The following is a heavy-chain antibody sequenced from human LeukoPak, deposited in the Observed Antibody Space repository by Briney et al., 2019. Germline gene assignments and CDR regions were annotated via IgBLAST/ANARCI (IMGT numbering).Heavy chain of an antibody. CDR2: INHSGST. V-gene: IGHV4-34*01. Sequence: SETLSLTCAVYGGSFSGYYWSWIRQPPGKGLEWIGEINHSGSTNYNPSLKSRVTISVDTSKNQFSLKLSSVTAADTAVYYCARKNIADYDAFDIWGQGTMVTVSS. J-gene: IGHJ3*02. CDR3: ARKNIADYDAFDI. CDR1: GGSFSGYY. D-gene: IGHD6-13*01.